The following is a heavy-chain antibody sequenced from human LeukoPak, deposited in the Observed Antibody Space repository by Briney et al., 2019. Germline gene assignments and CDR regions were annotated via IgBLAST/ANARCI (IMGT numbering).Heavy chain of an antibody. CDR1: GGTFSSYA. V-gene: IGHV1-69*13. D-gene: IGHD4-17*01. CDR2: IIPIFGTA. CDR3: ARDPSTVTTGFDY. J-gene: IGHJ4*02. Sequence: SVKVSCKASGGTFSSYAISWVRQAPGQGLEWMGGIIPIFGTANYAQKFQGRATITADESTSTAYMELSSLRSEDTAVYYCARDPSTVTTGFDYWGQGTLVTVSS.